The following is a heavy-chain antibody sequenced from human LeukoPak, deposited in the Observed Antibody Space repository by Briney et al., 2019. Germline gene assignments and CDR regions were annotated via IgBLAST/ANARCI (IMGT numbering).Heavy chain of an antibody. CDR2: ISSSSSYI. J-gene: IGHJ6*04. D-gene: IGHD2-2*01. Sequence: GGSLRLSCAASGFTFSSYSMNWVRQAPGKGLEWVSSISSSSSYIYYVDSVKGRFTISRDNAKNSLYLQMNSLRAEDTAVYYCARDVSMPGPYGMDVWGKGTTVTVSS. CDR1: GFTFSSYS. V-gene: IGHV3-21*01. CDR3: ARDVSMPGPYGMDV.